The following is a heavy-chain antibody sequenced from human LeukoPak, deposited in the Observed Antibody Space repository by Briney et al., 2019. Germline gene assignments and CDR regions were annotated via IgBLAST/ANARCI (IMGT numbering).Heavy chain of an antibody. Sequence: GGSLRLSCAASGFTFDDYGMSWVRQAPGKGLEWVSGISGTGGNTYYADSVKGRFTISRDNSKNTLYLQMNSLRAEDTAVFYCAKDREYSGSYRPGPTRYYYGMDVWGQGTTVTVSS. CDR1: GFTFDDYG. D-gene: IGHD1-26*01. CDR2: ISGTGGNT. J-gene: IGHJ6*02. V-gene: IGHV3-23*01. CDR3: AKDREYSGSYRPGPTRYYYGMDV.